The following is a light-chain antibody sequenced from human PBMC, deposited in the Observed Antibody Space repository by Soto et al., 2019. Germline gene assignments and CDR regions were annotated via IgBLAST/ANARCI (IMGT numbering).Light chain of an antibody. Sequence: DIEMTQSPSSLSASVGDRVTITCRASQTISSSLNWYHQKPGKAPKLLIYAVSNLQSGVPSRFSGSGSGTDFTLTISSLQPEDFGTYYCQQNYNTPLTFGPGTNVDIK. CDR2: AVS. CDR3: QQNYNTPLT. CDR1: QTISSS. V-gene: IGKV1-39*01. J-gene: IGKJ3*01.